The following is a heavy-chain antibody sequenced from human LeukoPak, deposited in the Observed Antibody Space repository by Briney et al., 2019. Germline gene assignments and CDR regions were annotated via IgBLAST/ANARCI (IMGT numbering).Heavy chain of an antibody. CDR2: IWYDGSNK. CDR1: GFTFSSYG. J-gene: IGHJ4*02. Sequence: GGSLRLSCAASGFTFSSYGMHWVRQAPGKGLEWVAVIWYDGSNKYSADSVKGRFTISRDNSKNTLYLQMNSLRAEDTAVYYCARDPHCGGDCPQFDYWGQGTLVTVSS. V-gene: IGHV3-33*01. CDR3: ARDPHCGGDCPQFDY. D-gene: IGHD2-21*02.